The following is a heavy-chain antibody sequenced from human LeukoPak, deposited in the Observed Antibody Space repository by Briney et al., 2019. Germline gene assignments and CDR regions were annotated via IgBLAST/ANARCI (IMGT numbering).Heavy chain of an antibody. CDR3: ARVPPLGAAIDY. V-gene: IGHV4-39*07. Sequence: PSETLSLTCTVSGGSISSSSYYWGWIRQPPGKGLEWIGSIYYSGSTYYNPSLKSRVTISVDTSKNQFSLKLSSVTAADTAVYYCARVPPLGAAIDYWGQGTLVTVSS. J-gene: IGHJ4*02. CDR1: GGSISSSSYY. D-gene: IGHD2-15*01. CDR2: IYYSGST.